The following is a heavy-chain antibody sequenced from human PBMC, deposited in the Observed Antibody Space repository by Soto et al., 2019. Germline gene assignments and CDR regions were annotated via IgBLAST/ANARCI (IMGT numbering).Heavy chain of an antibody. J-gene: IGHJ4*02. CDR3: AKPREVTTYYFDY. D-gene: IGHD3-3*01. Sequence: EVQLLESGGGLVQPGGSLRLSCAASGFTFSSYALSWVRQAPGKGLEWVSAMSGSGGSTYYADSVKGRFTISRDNSKNTLYLQMNSLRAEDTAVYYCAKPREVTTYYFDYWCQGTLVTGYS. CDR1: GFTFSSYA. V-gene: IGHV3-23*01. CDR2: MSGSGGST.